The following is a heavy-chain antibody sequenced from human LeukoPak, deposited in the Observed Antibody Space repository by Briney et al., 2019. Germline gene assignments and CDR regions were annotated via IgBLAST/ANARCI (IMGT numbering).Heavy chain of an antibody. J-gene: IGHJ4*02. CDR3: ARARYNYGDPDY. CDR1: GYSISSGYY. Sequence: PSETLSLTCDVSGYSISSGYYWGWIRQPPGKGLEWIGTIYHNGDTYYNPSLNSRATISVDTSRNQFSLELSSVTAADTAVFYCARARYNYGDPDYWGQGTLVTVSS. D-gene: IGHD5-18*01. V-gene: IGHV4-38-2*01. CDR2: IYHNGDT.